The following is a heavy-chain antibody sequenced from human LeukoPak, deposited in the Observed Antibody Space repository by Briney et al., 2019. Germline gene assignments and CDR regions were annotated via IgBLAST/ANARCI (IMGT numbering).Heavy chain of an antibody. CDR3: ARQDSYDVDV. Sequence: SETLSLTCAVSGGSISDGYWWSWVRQPPGKGLEWIGEVHHHVGTNYSPSLKSRVTISVDTSKNQFSLSLTSVTAADTAVYYCARQDSYDVDVWGQGTTVTVSS. CDR1: GGSISDGYW. V-gene: IGHV4-4*02. CDR2: VHHHVGT. J-gene: IGHJ6*02.